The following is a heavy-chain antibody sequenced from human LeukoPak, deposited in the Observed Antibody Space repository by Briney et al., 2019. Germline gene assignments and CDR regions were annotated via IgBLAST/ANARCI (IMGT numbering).Heavy chain of an antibody. CDR1: EYTFTIYY. CDR3: ARDLRGLGDYFDY. CDR2: INPNTGGT. V-gene: IGHV1-2*02. Sequence: ASVKVSCKASEYTFTIYYIHWVRQAPGQGLEWMGWINPNTGGTNFAQKFQGRVSMTRDTSINTAYMELGRLRSDDTAVYYCARDLRGLGDYFDYWGQGTLVTVSS. J-gene: IGHJ4*02. D-gene: IGHD1-26*01.